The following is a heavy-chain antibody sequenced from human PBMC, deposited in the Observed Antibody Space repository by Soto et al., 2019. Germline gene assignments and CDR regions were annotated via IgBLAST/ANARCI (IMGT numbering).Heavy chain of an antibody. Sequence: PGGSLRLSCAASGFSFNSYNLHWVRQAPGKGLEWVAVVSYEGNNKYYGDSVKGGFIIAKDGDETAAFLQETTLRSEDTAKYYCARGGSTTCQSRVWHDYGMDLWGLGT. CDR2: VSYEGNNK. J-gene: IGHJ4*01. CDR3: ARGGSTTCQSRVWHDYGMDL. D-gene: IGHD2-2*01. CDR1: GFSFNSYN. V-gene: IGHV3-30-3*01.